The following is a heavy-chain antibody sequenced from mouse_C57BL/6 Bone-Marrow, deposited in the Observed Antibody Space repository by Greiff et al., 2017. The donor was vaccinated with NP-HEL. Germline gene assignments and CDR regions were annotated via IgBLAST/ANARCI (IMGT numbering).Heavy chain of an antibody. D-gene: IGHD1-1*01. CDR1: GYTFTSYT. Sequence: VQLQESGAELARPGASVKMSCKASGYTFTSYTMHWVKQRPGQGLEWIGYINPSSGYTKYNQKFKDKATLTADKSSSTAYMQLSSLTSEDSAVYYCARCYYGSSYRAWFAYWGQGTLVTVSA. CDR3: ARCYYGSSYRAWFAY. CDR2: INPSSGYT. V-gene: IGHV1-4*01. J-gene: IGHJ3*01.